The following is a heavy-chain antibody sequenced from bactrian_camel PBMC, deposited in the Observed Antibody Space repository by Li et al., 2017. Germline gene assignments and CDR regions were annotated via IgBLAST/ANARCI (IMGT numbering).Heavy chain of an antibody. D-gene: IGHD3*01. Sequence: HVQLVESGGGSVRTGGSLRLSCAASAIGDTYNCMGWFRQAPGKEREGVAMIYMIGGSTYYVDSVEGRFTISRDNAKNTVYLEMNNLKPEDTAVYYCAAGRAGCPIPPATTYDYYAQGTQVTVS. CDR1: AIGDTYNC. CDR3: AAGRAGCPIPPATTYDY. J-gene: IGHJ4*01. V-gene: IGHV3S60*01. CDR2: IYMIGGST.